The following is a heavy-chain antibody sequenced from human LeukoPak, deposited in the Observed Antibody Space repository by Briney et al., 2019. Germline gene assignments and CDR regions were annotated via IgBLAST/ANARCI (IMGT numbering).Heavy chain of an antibody. CDR3: AKSAGATLYNWFDP. Sequence: GGSLRLSCAASGFRFDDYAMNWVRQAPGKGLEWVSGISWNSGSIGYADSVKGRFTISRDNAKNSLYLQMNSLRAEDMALYYCAKSAGATLYNWFDPWGQGTLVTVSS. V-gene: IGHV3-9*03. D-gene: IGHD1-26*01. CDR1: GFRFDDYA. CDR2: ISWNSGSI. J-gene: IGHJ5*02.